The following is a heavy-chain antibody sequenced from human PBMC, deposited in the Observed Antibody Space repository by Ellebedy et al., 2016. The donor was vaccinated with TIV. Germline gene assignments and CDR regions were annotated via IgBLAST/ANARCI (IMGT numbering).Heavy chain of an antibody. J-gene: IGHJ5*02. V-gene: IGHV3-30*18. Sequence: GESLKISCGASGFTFSTSAMHWVRQPPGKGLEWVAVISFHGGTEYYGDSVKGRFTISRDNSKSTLYLDMSSLRPEDTAVYYCVKDLQQLHDGLGPWGQGILVTVSS. CDR1: GFTFSTSA. CDR3: VKDLQQLHDGLGP. CDR2: ISFHGGTE. D-gene: IGHD6-13*01.